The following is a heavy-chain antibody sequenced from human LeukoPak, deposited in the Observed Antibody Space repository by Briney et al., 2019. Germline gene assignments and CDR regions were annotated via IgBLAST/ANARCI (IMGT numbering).Heavy chain of an antibody. D-gene: IGHD4-17*01. CDR1: GFTFDDYA. CDR3: AKAYGDYSAYYYYYMDV. V-gene: IGHV3-43D*03. CDR2: ISWDGGST. Sequence: GGSLRLSCAASGFTFDDYAMHWVRQAPGKGLEWVSLISWDGGSTYYADSVKGRFTISRDNSKNSLYLQMNSLRAEGTALYYCAKAYGDYSAYYYYYMDVWGKGTTVTVSS. J-gene: IGHJ6*03.